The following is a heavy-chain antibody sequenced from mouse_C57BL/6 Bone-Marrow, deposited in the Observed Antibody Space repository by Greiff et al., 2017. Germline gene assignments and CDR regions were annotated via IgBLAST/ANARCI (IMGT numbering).Heavy chain of an antibody. CDR1: GYTFTDYY. D-gene: IGHD2-4*01. V-gene: IGHV1-26*01. CDR2: INPNNGGT. J-gene: IGHJ4*01. CDR3: AREDDYDEYAMDY. Sequence: EVKLQQSGPELVKPGASVKISCKASGYTFTDYYMNWVKQSHGKSLEWIGDINPNNGGTSYNQKFKGKATLTVDKSSSTAYMELRSLTSEDSAVYYCAREDDYDEYAMDYWGQGTSVTVSS.